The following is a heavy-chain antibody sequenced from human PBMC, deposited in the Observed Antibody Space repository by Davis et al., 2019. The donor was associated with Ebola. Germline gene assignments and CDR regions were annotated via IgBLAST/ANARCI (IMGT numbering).Heavy chain of an antibody. Sequence: GESLKISCAASGFTFDDYDMHWVRQAPGKGLEWVSLISGDGGSTYYADSVKGRFTISRDNSKNSLYLQMNSLRTEDTALYYCAKDLGSSSSVVYYYYGMDVWGQGTTVTVSS. CDR1: GFTFDDYD. J-gene: IGHJ6*02. CDR2: ISGDGGST. D-gene: IGHD6-6*01. V-gene: IGHV3-43*02. CDR3: AKDLGSSSSVVYYYYGMDV.